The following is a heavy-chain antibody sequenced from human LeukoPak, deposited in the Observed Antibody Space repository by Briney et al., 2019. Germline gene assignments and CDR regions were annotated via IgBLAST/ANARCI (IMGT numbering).Heavy chain of an antibody. J-gene: IGHJ3*02. V-gene: IGHV4-59*01. CDR1: GGPISSYY. D-gene: IGHD5-24*01. CDR3: AREMATIRDAFDI. CDR2: IYYSGSTST. Sequence: TSETLSLTCTVSGGPISSYYWSWIRQPPGKGLEWIGYIYYSGSTSTNYNPSLKSRVTISVDTSKNQFSLKLSSVTAADTAVYYCAREMATIRDAFDIWGQGTMVTVSS.